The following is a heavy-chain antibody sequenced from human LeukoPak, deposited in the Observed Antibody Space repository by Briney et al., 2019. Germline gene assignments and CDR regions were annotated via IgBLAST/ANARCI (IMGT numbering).Heavy chain of an antibody. J-gene: IGHJ5*02. V-gene: IGHV3-23*01. CDR2: ISGSGGST. CDR3: AKGAYSSSWYGSWFDP. Sequence: GGSLRLSCAVSGFTFSSYAMSWVRQAPGKGLEWVSAISGSGGSTYYADSVKGRFTISRDNSKNTLYLQMNSLRAEDTAVYYCAKGAYSSSWYGSWFDPWGQGTLVTVSS. CDR1: GFTFSSYA. D-gene: IGHD6-13*01.